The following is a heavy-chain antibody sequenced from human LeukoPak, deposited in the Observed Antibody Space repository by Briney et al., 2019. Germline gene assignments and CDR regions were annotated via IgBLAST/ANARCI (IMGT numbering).Heavy chain of an antibody. V-gene: IGHV1-2*02. CDR2: INPNSGGT. CDR3: ASLRLRFLEWSSNDY. Sequence: GASVKVSCKASGYTFTGYYMHWVRQAPGQGLEWMGWINPNSGGTNYAQKLQGRVTMTRDTYISTDYMELSRMRSDDTAVYYCASLRLRFLEWSSNDYWGQGTLVTVSS. J-gene: IGHJ4*02. D-gene: IGHD3-3*01. CDR1: GYTFTGYY.